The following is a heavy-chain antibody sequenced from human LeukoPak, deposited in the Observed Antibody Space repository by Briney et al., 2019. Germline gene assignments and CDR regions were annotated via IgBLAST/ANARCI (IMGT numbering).Heavy chain of an antibody. J-gene: IGHJ4*02. CDR1: GYTFTSYG. V-gene: IGHV1-18*01. D-gene: IGHD3-22*01. CDR2: ISAYNGNT. Sequence: ASVKVSCKASGYTFTSYGISWVRQAPGQGLEWMGWISAYNGNTNYAQKLQGRVTMTTDTSTSTAYMELRSLRSDDTAVYYCARDQAYYYDSSGYSSGRDYWGQGTLVTVSS. CDR3: ARDQAYYYDSSGYSSGRDY.